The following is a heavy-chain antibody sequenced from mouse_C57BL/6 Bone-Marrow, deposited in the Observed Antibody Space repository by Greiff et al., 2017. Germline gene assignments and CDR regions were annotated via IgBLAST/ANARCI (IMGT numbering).Heavy chain of an antibody. J-gene: IGHJ2*01. Sequence: VQLQQPGAELVKPGASVKLSCKASGYTFTSYWMHWVKQRPGQGLEWIGMIHPNSGSTNYNEKFKSKATLTVDKSSSTAYMQLRSLTSADSAVYYCARKGYYGPGVYFDYWGQGTTLTVSS. CDR2: IHPNSGST. V-gene: IGHV1-64*01. D-gene: IGHD1-2*01. CDR3: ARKGYYGPGVYFDY. CDR1: GYTFTSYW.